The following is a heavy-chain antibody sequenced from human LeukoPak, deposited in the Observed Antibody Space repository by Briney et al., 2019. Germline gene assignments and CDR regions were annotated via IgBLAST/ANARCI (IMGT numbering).Heavy chain of an antibody. V-gene: IGHV3-7*01. CDR1: GFTFSSYW. CDR2: IKQDGSEK. J-gene: IGHJ5*02. D-gene: IGHD5-18*01. Sequence: GGSLRLSCAASGFTFSSYWMSWVRQAPGKGLEWVASIKQDGSEKYYVDSVRGRFTISRDNAKNSLYLQMNSLRAEDTAVYYCARARGYSYGCWFDPWGQGTLVTVSS. CDR3: ARARGYSYGCWFDP.